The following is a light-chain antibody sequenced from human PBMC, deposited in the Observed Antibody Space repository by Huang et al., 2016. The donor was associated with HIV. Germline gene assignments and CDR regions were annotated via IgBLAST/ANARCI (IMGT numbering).Light chain of an antibody. CDR3: QQYYSSPYT. V-gene: IGKV4-1*01. CDR1: QILSSSNNKHY. CDR2: WSS. Sequence: DIVMTQSPVSLAVFLGERAILNCKSSQILSSSNNKHYLAWYHQKPGQAPTLLIYWSSTRASGVPDRFSGGGSGTDFTLTISSLQAEDVAVYYCQQYYSSPYTFGQGTKLEIK. J-gene: IGKJ2*01.